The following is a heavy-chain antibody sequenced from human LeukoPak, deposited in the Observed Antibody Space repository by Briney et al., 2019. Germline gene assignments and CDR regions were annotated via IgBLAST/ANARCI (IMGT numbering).Heavy chain of an antibody. CDR2: ISAYNGNT. V-gene: IGHV1-18*01. CDR3: ARSSVEMATMDSDEYFQH. CDR1: GYTFTSYG. D-gene: IGHD5-24*01. J-gene: IGHJ1*01. Sequence: ASVKVSCKASGYTFTSYGISWVRQAPGQGLEWMGWISAYNGNTNYAQKLQGRVTMTTDTSTSTAYMELRSLRSDDTAVYYCARSSVEMATMDSDEYFQHWGQGTLVTVSS.